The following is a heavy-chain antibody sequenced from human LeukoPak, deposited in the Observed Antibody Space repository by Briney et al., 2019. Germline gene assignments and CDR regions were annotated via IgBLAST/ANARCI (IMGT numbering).Heavy chain of an antibody. V-gene: IGHV3-21*01. Sequence: PGGSLRLSCAASGFTFSSYSMNWVRQAPGKGMEWVSSISSSSSYIYYADSVKGRFTISRDNAKNSLYLQMNSLRAEDTAVYYCARTNIHYYYGMDVWGQGTTVTVSS. J-gene: IGHJ6*02. CDR3: ARTNIHYYYGMDV. CDR1: GFTFSSYS. CDR2: ISSSSSYI.